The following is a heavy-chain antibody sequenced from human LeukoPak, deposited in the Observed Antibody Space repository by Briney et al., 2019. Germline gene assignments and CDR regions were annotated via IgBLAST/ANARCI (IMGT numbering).Heavy chain of an antibody. J-gene: IGHJ4*02. CDR1: GFTFSSYA. D-gene: IGHD1-26*01. CDR3: AKGGKWDVTPFDY. CDR2: ISGSGDST. Sequence: GGSLRLSCAASGFTFSSYAMSWVRQAPGKGLEWVSAISGSGDSTYYGDSVKGRFTISRDNSKNTLYLQMNSLRAEDTAVYYCAKGGKWDVTPFDYWGQGTLVTVSS. V-gene: IGHV3-23*01.